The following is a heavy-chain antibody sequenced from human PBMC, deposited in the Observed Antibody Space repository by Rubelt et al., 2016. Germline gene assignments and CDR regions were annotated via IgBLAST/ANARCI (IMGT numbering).Heavy chain of an antibody. D-gene: IGHD3-10*01. J-gene: IGHJ4*02. CDR2: FSGNSANI. Sequence: EVQLVESGGGLIQPGGSVRLSCAASGFTFSSTTMNWVRQGPGKGLEWVSSFSGNSANIYYADSVRGQFTISRDNARNSLYLQMNNLRAEETAVYYCASGGSFFDHWGQGTLVTVSS. CDR1: GFTFSSTT. V-gene: IGHV3-21*01. CDR3: ASGGSFFDH.